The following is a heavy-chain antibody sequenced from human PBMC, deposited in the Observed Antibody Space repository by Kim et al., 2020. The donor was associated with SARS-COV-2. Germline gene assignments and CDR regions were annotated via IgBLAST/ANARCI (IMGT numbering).Heavy chain of an antibody. CDR3: ARHAEGRGANIVVVVAANFDY. V-gene: IGHV4-39*01. CDR1: GGSISSSSYY. Sequence: SETLSLTCTVSGGSISSSSYYWGWIRQPPGKGLEWIGSIYYSGSTYYNPSLKSRVTISVDTSKNQFSLKLSSVTAADTAVYYCARHAEGRGANIVVVVAANFDYWGQGTLVTVSS. CDR2: IYYSGST. D-gene: IGHD2-15*01. J-gene: IGHJ4*02.